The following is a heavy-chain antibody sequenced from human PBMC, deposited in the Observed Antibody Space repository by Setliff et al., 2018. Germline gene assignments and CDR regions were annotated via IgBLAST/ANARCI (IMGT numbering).Heavy chain of an antibody. Sequence: PSETLSLTCTVSGGSFSTYYWSWIRQAPGKGLEWIGHVYYSGAANYNPSLKSRVTVSVDTSKNQFSLRLISVTAADTAVYYCARPTAYDFWSGYPARGYYMDVWGKGTTVTVSS. CDR1: GGSFSTYY. V-gene: IGHV4-59*01. D-gene: IGHD3-3*01. CDR3: ARPTAYDFWSGYPARGYYMDV. J-gene: IGHJ6*03. CDR2: VYYSGAA.